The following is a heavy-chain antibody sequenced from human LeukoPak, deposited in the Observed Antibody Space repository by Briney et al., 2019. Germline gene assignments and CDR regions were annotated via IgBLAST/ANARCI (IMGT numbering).Heavy chain of an antibody. CDR3: ARDWNGVVVITKAYFQH. CDR2: ISAYNGNT. J-gene: IGHJ1*01. CDR1: GYIFTSYG. V-gene: IGHV1-18*01. Sequence: GASVKVSCKASGYIFTSYGISWVRQAPGQGLEWMGWISAYNGNTNYAQKLQGRVTMTTDTSTSTAYMELRSLRSDDTAVYYCARDWNGVVVITKAYFQHWGQGTLVTVSS. D-gene: IGHD3-22*01.